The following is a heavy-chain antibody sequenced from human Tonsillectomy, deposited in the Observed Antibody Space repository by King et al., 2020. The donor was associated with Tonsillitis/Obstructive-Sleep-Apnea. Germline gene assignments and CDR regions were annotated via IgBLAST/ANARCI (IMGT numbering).Heavy chain of an antibody. Sequence: VQLVQSGAEVKKPGASVKVSCKVSGYTLTELSMNWGRQAPGKGLEWMGGFDPEDGEKIYAQKFKGRVTMTEDTSTDTAYMELSSLRSEDTAVYYCATLAAAGTGSNYMDVWGKGTTVTVSS. CDR1: GYTLTELS. V-gene: IGHV1-24*01. CDR2: FDPEDGEK. D-gene: IGHD6-13*01. CDR3: ATLAAAGTGSNYMDV. J-gene: IGHJ6*03.